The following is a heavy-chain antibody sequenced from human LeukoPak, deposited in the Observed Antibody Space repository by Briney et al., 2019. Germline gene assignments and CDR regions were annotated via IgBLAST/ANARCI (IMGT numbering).Heavy chain of an antibody. J-gene: IGHJ6*03. CDR2: IKQDGSEK. CDR3: AREGADSSGWYYYYYYMDV. V-gene: IGHV3-7*01. Sequence: GGSLRLSCAASGFTFSNYWMSWVRQAPGKGLEWVANIKQDGSEKYYVDSVKGRFTISRDNAKNSLYLQMNSLRAEDTAVYYCAREGADSSGWYYYYYYMDVWGKGTTVTISS. D-gene: IGHD6-19*01. CDR1: GFTFSNYW.